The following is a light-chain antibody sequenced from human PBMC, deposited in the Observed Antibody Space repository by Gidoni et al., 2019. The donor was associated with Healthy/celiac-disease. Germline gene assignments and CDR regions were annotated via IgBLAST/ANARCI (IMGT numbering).Light chain of an antibody. J-gene: IGKJ1*01. Sequence: DIQMTQSPSSLSASVGDRVTITCRASQSISSYLNWYQQKPGKAPKLMIYAASSLQSGVPSRFRGSGSGTDFTITISSLQPEDFATYYCQQSYSTPRTFXXXTKVEIK. CDR2: AAS. CDR3: QQSYSTPRT. V-gene: IGKV1-39*01. CDR1: QSISSY.